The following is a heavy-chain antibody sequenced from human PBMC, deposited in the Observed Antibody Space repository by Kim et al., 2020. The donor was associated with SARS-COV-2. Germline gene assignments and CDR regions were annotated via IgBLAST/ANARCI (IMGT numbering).Heavy chain of an antibody. CDR1: GFNFGDYA. J-gene: IGHJ4*02. CDR2: ITWNKGSI. Sequence: GGSLRLSCAASGFNFGDYAIHWVRQTPGKGLEWVSGITWNKGSIAYADSVKGRFTISRDNAKNSLYLQMNSLRIEDTALYYCAKDMRGRLSLSFDQWGQG. V-gene: IGHV3-9*01. CDR3: AKDMRGRLSLSFDQ. D-gene: IGHD3-10*01.